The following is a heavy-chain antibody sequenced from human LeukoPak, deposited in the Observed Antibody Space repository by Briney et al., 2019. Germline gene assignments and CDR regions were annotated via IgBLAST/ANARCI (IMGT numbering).Heavy chain of an antibody. CDR1: GFTFGTYW. CDR2: MNSDGSSI. CDR3: ARVGYYDSSGYYAYLQH. Sequence: PGGSLRLSCAASGFTFGTYWMHWVRHAPGKGLEWVSRMNSDGSSISYADSVKGRFTISRDNAKNTLYLQMNSLRAEDTAVYYCARVGYYDSSGYYAYLQHWGQGTLVTVSS. V-gene: IGHV3-74*01. J-gene: IGHJ1*01. D-gene: IGHD3-22*01.